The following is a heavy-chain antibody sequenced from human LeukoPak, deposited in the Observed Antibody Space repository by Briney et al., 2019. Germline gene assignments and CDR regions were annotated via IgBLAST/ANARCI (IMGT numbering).Heavy chain of an antibody. CDR2: IYHSGST. CDR1: GYSISSGYY. V-gene: IGHV4-38-2*02. J-gene: IGHJ5*02. D-gene: IGHD3-10*01. Sequence: SETPSLTCTVSGYSISSGYYWGWIRQPPGKGLEWIGSIYHSGSTYYNPSLKSRVTISVDTSKNQFSLKLSSVTAADTAVYYCARAVLLWFGELSSRFATNWFDPWGQGTLVTVSS. CDR3: ARAVLLWFGELSSRFATNWFDP.